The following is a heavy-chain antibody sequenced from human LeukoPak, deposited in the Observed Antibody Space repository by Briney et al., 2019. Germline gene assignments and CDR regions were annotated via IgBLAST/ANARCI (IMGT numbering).Heavy chain of an antibody. CDR2: IKQDGSEK. V-gene: IGHV3-7*01. CDR1: GFTFSSYS. CDR3: ARVVDIVATMDY. D-gene: IGHD5-12*01. J-gene: IGHJ4*02. Sequence: GGSLRLSCAASGFTFSSYSMNWVRQAPGKGLEWVANIKQDGSEKYYVDSVKGRFTISRDNAKNSLYLQMNSLRAEDTAVYYCARVVDIVATMDYWGQGTLVTVSS.